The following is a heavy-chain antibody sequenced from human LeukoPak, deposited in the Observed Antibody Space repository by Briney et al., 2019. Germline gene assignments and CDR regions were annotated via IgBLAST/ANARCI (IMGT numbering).Heavy chain of an antibody. J-gene: IGHJ4*02. CDR1: GFTFSNAW. V-gene: IGHV3-15*07. CDR2: IKSKTDGGTT. D-gene: IGHD2-2*01. Sequence: GGSLRLSCAASGFTFSNAWMNWVRQAPGKGLEWVGRIKSKTDGGTTDYAAPVKGRFTISRDDSKNTLYLQMNSLKTEDTAVYYCTTRYCSSTSCYPFDYWGQGTLVTVSS. CDR3: TTRYCSSTSCYPFDY.